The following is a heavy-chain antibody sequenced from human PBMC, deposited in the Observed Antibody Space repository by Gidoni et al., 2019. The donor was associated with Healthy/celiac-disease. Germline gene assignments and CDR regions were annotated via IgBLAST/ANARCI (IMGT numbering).Heavy chain of an antibody. CDR2: INPNSGGT. Sequence: QVQLVQSGAAVKKPGASVKVSCKASRYTFTGYYMHWVRQAPGQGLEWMGWINPNSGGTNYAQKFQGRVTMTRDTSISTAYMELSRLRSDDTAVYYCARVSPDTAMVYYYYYGMDVWGQGTTVTVSS. CDR1: RYTFTGYY. V-gene: IGHV1-2*02. J-gene: IGHJ6*02. CDR3: ARVSPDTAMVYYYYYGMDV. D-gene: IGHD5-18*01.